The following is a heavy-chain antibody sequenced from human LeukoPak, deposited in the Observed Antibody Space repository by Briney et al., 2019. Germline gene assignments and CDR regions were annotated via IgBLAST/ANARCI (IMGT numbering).Heavy chain of an antibody. CDR2: INHSGST. CDR3: AREGYSSSWYIY. D-gene: IGHD6-13*01. Sequence: PSETLSLTCTVSGGSISSSSYYWSWIRQPPGKGLEWIGEINHSGSTNYNPSLKSRVTISVDTSKNQFSLKLSSVTAADTAVYYCAREGYSSSWYIYWGQGTLVTVSS. V-gene: IGHV4-39*07. CDR1: GGSISSSSYY. J-gene: IGHJ4*02.